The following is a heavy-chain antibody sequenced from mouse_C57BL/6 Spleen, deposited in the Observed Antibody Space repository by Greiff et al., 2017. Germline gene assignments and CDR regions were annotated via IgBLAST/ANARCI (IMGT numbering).Heavy chain of an antibody. V-gene: IGHV1-19*01. CDR3: ARGNDGYDAMDY. CDR1: GYTFTDYY. J-gene: IGHJ4*01. Sequence: EVQLQQSGPVLVKPGASVKMSCKASGYTFTDYYMNWVKQSHGKSLEWIGVINPYNGGTSYNQKFKGKATLTVDKSSSTAYMELNSLTSEDSAVYYCARGNDGYDAMDYWGQGTSVTVSS. D-gene: IGHD2-3*01. CDR2: INPYNGGT.